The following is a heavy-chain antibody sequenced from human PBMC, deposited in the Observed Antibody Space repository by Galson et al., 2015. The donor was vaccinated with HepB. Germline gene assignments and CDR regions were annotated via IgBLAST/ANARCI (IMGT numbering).Heavy chain of an antibody. V-gene: IGHV3-15*01. CDR2: IKRKTDGETT. Sequence: LRLSCAASGIIFTNAWMSWVRQAPGKGLEWVGRIKRKTDGETTDYAAPVKGRFTISRDDSKNTLYLQMNSLKTEDTAVYYCTTGRWSSWYIVNYWGQGTLVTVSS. CDR3: TTGRWSSWYIVNY. D-gene: IGHD6-13*01. CDR1: GIIFTNAW. J-gene: IGHJ4*02.